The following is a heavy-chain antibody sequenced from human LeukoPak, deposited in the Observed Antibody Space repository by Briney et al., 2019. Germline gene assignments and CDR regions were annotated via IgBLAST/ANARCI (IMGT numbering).Heavy chain of an antibody. V-gene: IGHV3-7*01. J-gene: IGHJ4*02. CDR3: ASSRTPRDH. Sequence: PGGSLRLSCAASGFTVSSNYMSWVRQAPGKGLEWVANIKQDGSEKYYVDSVKGRFTISRDNAKNSLYLQMNSLRAEDTAVYYCASSRTPRDHWGQGTLVTVSS. CDR1: GFTVSSNY. CDR2: IKQDGSEK.